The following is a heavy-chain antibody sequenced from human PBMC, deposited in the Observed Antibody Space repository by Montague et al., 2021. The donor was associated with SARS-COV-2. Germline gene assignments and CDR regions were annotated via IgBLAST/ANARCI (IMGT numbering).Heavy chain of an antibody. D-gene: IGHD5-18*01. J-gene: IGHJ6*02. CDR1: GGSISSYY. CDR3: ASQEVDTAMDRNYYYYGMDV. V-gene: IGHV4-59*01. CDR2: IYYSGST. Sequence: SEPLSLTCTVSGGSISSYYWSWIRQPPGKGLEWIGYIYYSGSTNXNPSLKSRVTISVHTSKNQFSLKLSSVTAADTAVYYCASQEVDTAMDRNYYYYGMDVWGQGTTVTVSS.